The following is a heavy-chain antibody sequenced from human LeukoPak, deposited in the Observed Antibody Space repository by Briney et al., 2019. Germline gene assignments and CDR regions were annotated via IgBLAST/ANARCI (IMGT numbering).Heavy chain of an antibody. CDR1: GFTFNSYE. CDR3: AKRRSLFGELDY. J-gene: IGHJ4*02. CDR2: ISSSGSTT. D-gene: IGHD3-10*02. V-gene: IGHV3-48*03. Sequence: GGSLRLSCAASGFTFNSYEMNWVRQAPGKGLEWVSYISSSGSTTYYADSVKGRFTISRDNSKNTLYLQMNSLRAEDTAVYYCAKRRSLFGELDYWGQGTLVTVSS.